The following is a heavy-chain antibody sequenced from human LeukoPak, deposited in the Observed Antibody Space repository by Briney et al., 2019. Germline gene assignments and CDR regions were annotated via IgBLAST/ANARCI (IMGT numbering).Heavy chain of an antibody. CDR2: ITGSGGNT. CDR1: GFTFSNYG. D-gene: IGHD2-21*02. J-gene: IGHJ4*02. Sequence: PGGSLRLSCAASGFTFSNYGMNWVRQAPGKGLEWVSGITGSGGNTYYADSVKGRFTISRDNSKNTMYLQMNSLRAEDTAVYYCTRGRVVVTAQFRAGIDFWGQGTLVTASS. CDR3: TRGRVVVTAQFRAGIDF. V-gene: IGHV3-23*01.